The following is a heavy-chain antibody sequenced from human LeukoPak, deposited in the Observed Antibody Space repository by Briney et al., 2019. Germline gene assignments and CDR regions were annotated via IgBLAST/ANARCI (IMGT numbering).Heavy chain of an antibody. Sequence: NPSETLSLTCTVSGGSISSYYWSWIRQPPGKGLEWIGYIYYSGSTNYNPSLKSRVTISVDTSKNQFSLELSSVTAADTAVYYCASLVVNEYCSGGSCYGAFDIWGQGTMVTVSS. J-gene: IGHJ3*02. CDR3: ASLVVNEYCSGGSCYGAFDI. CDR1: GGSISSYY. CDR2: IYYSGST. V-gene: IGHV4-59*01. D-gene: IGHD2-15*01.